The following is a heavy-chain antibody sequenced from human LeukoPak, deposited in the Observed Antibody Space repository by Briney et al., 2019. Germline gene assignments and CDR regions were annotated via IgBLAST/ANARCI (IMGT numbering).Heavy chain of an antibody. Sequence: GAMRLSCAASGFTIGPYAMYWVRQGPGRGLEWVSVIKADGSGTFYADSVRGRFTTSRDNSKNSLYLQMNSLTSEDTALYYCATWAFYHNLDVWGQGTTVIVSS. J-gene: IGHJ6*02. CDR3: ATWAFYHNLDV. V-gene: IGHV3-43*02. D-gene: IGHD2/OR15-2a*01. CDR1: GFTIGPYA. CDR2: IKADGSGT.